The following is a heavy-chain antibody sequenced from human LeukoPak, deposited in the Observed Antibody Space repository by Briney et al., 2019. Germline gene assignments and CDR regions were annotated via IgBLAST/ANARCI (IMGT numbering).Heavy chain of an antibody. D-gene: IGHD3-10*01. CDR3: ARGEISMVRGVIKDWYFDL. CDR2: LYGGGRT. CDR1: GFTVSINY. J-gene: IGHJ2*01. Sequence: GGSLRLSCAASGFTVSINYMSWVRQAPGKGLEWVSILYGGGRTYYADSVKGRFTMSRDNSKNTLYVQMNSLRAEDTAVYYCARGEISMVRGVIKDWYFDLWGRGTLVTVSS. V-gene: IGHV3-66*01.